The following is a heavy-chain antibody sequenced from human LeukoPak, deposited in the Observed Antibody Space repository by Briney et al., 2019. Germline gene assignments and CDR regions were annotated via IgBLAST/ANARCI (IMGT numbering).Heavy chain of an antibody. V-gene: IGHV1-69*13. CDR2: IMPIFGTA. J-gene: IGHJ5*02. Sequence: SVNVSCKTSRGTLSNYPISWVRQAPGQGLEWMGGIMPIFGTAHYAEKFQASVTITADESTNTVFMELRSLKSEDTAVYYCARGPEIEVAGTTFGEYKWFHPWGQGTLLTVSS. CDR3: ARGPEIEVAGTTFGEYKWFHP. D-gene: IGHD6-19*01. CDR1: RGTLSNYP.